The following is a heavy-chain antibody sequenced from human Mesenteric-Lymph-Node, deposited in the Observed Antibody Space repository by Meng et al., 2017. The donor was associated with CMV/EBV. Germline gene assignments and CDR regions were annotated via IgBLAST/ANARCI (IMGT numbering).Heavy chain of an antibody. CDR1: GGSFSGYY. V-gene: IGHV4-34*01. J-gene: IGHJ4*02. CDR2: INHSGST. Sequence: WGEGCLRPSETQSVLCAVYGGSFSGYYWNWIRQSPEKGLEWIGEINHSGSTTYNPSFTSRIIISVDTSTNQISLNMSSVTAADTAVYYCARGSSYDILTGYFDYWGQGALVTVSS. D-gene: IGHD3-9*01. CDR3: ARGSSYDILTGYFDY.